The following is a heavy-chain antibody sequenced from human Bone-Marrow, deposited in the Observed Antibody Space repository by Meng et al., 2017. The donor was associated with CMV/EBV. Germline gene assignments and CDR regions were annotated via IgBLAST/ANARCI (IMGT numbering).Heavy chain of an antibody. CDR1: GISVNSDYNY. J-gene: IGHJ5*02. Sequence: QVQLQESGPGLVKPSETLSLTCTVSGISVNSDYNYWSWIRQPPGKGLEWIGFFHYSGSSTYNPSLRSRVTISGDTSNNQFFLRLSSVTAADTAVYYCVRELRYSRGWSRFDPWGPGTLVTVSS. D-gene: IGHD6-19*01. CDR3: VRELRYSRGWSRFDP. CDR2: FHYSGSS. V-gene: IGHV4-61*01.